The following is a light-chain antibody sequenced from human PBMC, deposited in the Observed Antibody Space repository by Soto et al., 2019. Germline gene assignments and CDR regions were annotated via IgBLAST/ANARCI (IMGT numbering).Light chain of an antibody. Sequence: EIVLTQSPGTLSLSPGDRATLSCRASQSVGSSLAWYQQKPGQAPRLLIWDVSNRATGIPARFSGSGSATDFTLTISSLEPEDLGVYYCQQRGAWPLTFGGGTRVEIK. CDR2: DVS. CDR3: QQRGAWPLT. J-gene: IGKJ4*01. CDR1: QSVGSS. V-gene: IGKV3-11*01.